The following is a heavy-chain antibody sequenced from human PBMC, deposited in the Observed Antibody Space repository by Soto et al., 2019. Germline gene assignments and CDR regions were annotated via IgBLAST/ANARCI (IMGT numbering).Heavy chain of an antibody. V-gene: IGHV6-1*01. D-gene: IGHD2-2*02. J-gene: IGHJ6*02. CDR1: GDSVSSNSAA. CDR3: ARERYCSSTSCYTYYYYGMDV. Sequence: PSQTLSLTCAISGDSVSSNSAACNWIRQSPSRGLEWLGRTYYRSKWYNDYAVSVKSRITINPDTSKNQFDLQLNSVTPEDTAVYYCARERYCSSTSCYTYYYYGMDVWGQGTTVTVSS. CDR2: TYYRSKWYN.